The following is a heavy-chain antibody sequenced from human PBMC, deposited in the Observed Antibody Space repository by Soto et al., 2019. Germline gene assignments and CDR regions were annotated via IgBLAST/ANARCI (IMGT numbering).Heavy chain of an antibody. D-gene: IGHD3-9*01. CDR2: IVVGSGNT. J-gene: IGHJ6*02. CDR3: AAGDYDILTGYNYYYGMDV. Sequence: QMQLVQSGPEVKKPGTSVKVSCKASGFTFTSSAMQWVRQARGQRLEWIGWIVVGSGNTNYAQKFQERVTITRDMSTSTAYMELSSLRSEDTAVYYCAAGDYDILTGYNYYYGMDVWGQGTTVTVSS. CDR1: GFTFTSSA. V-gene: IGHV1-58*02.